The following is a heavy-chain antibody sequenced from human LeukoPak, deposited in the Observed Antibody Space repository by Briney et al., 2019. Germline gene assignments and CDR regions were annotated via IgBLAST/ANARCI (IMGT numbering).Heavy chain of an antibody. CDR1: GYTLTELS. V-gene: IGHV1-24*01. CDR2: FDPEDGET. Sequence: ASVKVSCKVSGYTLTELSMHWVRQAPGKGLEWMGGFDPEDGETIYAQKFQGRVTITADESTSTAYMELSSLRSEDTAVYYCASLVGATDDYWGQGTLVTVSS. CDR3: ASLVGATDDY. J-gene: IGHJ4*02. D-gene: IGHD1-26*01.